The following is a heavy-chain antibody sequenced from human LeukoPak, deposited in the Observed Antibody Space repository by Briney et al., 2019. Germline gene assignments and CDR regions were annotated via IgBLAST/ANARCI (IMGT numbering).Heavy chain of an antibody. V-gene: IGHV4-34*01. CDR1: GGSFSGYY. Sequence: PSETLSLTCAVYGGSFSGYYWSWIRQPPGKGLEWIGEINHSGSTNYNPSLKSRVTISVDTSKNQFSLRLSSVTAADTAVYYCARELYSSGYHDAFDILGQGTMVTVSS. J-gene: IGHJ3*02. CDR2: INHSGST. D-gene: IGHD3-22*01. CDR3: ARELYSSGYHDAFDI.